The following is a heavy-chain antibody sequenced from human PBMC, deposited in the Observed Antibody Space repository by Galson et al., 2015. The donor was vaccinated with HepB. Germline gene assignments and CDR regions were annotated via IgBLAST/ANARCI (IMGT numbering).Heavy chain of an antibody. D-gene: IGHD3-22*01. CDR1: GFTFSSYS. CDR3: ARGPTMIVAYFDY. V-gene: IGHV3-48*04. CDR2: ISSSGSTI. J-gene: IGHJ4*02. Sequence: SLRLSCAASGFTFSSYSMNWVRQAPGKGLEWVSYISSSGSTIYYADSVRGRFTISRDNAKNSLYLQMNSLRAEDTAVYYCARGPTMIVAYFDYWGQGTLVTVSS.